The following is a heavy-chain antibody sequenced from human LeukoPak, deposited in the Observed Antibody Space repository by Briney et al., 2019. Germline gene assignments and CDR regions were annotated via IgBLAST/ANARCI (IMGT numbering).Heavy chain of an antibody. CDR2: MSYDGSNK. CDR3: AKDRHLYYDFWSGYYPTYYYYGMDV. J-gene: IGHJ6*02. D-gene: IGHD3-3*01. CDR1: GFTFSSYG. Sequence: PGRSLRLSCAASGFTFSSYGMHWVRQAPGKGLEWVAVMSYDGSNKYYADSVKGRFTISRDNSKNTLYLQMNSLRAEDTAVYYCAKDRHLYYDFWSGYYPTYYYYGMDVWGQGTTVTVSS. V-gene: IGHV3-30*18.